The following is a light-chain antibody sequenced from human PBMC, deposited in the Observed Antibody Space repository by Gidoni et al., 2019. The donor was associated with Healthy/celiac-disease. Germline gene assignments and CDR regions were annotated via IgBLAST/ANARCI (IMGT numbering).Light chain of an antibody. V-gene: IGLV2-8*01. CDR1: SSDVSGYNE. Sequence: QSALLQPPSASGSPGQSVTISCTGTSSDVSGYNEVSWYQQHPGKAPKLMIYEDSKRPSGVPDRFSGSKSGNTASLTVSVLQAEDEADYYCSSYAGSNARVFGGGTKLTVL. CDR2: EDS. CDR3: SSYAGSNARV. J-gene: IGLJ3*02.